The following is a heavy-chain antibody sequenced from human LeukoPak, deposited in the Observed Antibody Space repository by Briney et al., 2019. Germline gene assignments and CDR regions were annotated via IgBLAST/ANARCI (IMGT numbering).Heavy chain of an antibody. Sequence: GASVKVSCKASGYTFTGYYMHWVRQAPGQGLEWVGWISAYNGNTNYAQKLQDRVTMTTDTSTSTAYMELRSLRSDDTAVYYCARDSGTRVGPTLWTFDYWGQGTLVTVSS. J-gene: IGHJ4*02. CDR3: ARDSGTRVGPTLWTFDY. D-gene: IGHD3/OR15-3a*01. V-gene: IGHV1-18*04. CDR2: ISAYNGNT. CDR1: GYTFTGYY.